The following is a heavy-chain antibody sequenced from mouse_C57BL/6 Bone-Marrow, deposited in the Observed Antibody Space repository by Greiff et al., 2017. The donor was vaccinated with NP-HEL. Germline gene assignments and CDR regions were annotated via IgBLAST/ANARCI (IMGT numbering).Heavy chain of an antibody. J-gene: IGHJ1*03. V-gene: IGHV14-4*01. Sequence: VQLQQSGAELVRPGASVKLSCTASGFNIKDDYMHWVKPRPEQGLEWIGWIDPENGDTEYASKFQGKATITADTSSNTAYLQLSSLTSEDTAVYYCTLYYYGIYWYFDVWGTGTTVTVSS. CDR2: IDPENGDT. CDR3: TLYYYGIYWYFDV. D-gene: IGHD1-1*01. CDR1: GFNIKDDY.